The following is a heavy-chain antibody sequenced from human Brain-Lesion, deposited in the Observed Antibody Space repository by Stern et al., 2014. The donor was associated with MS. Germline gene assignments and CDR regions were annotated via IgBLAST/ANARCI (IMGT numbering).Heavy chain of an antibody. V-gene: IGHV1-24*01. CDR2: FDPEDGET. J-gene: IGHJ4*02. Sequence: VHLVESGAEVKKPGASVKVSCKVSGYTLPALSMHWVRQAPRQGLAWMGGFDPEDGETIYAQKFQGRVTMTEDTSTDTAYMELSSLRSEDTAVYYCATLSPGAGGNYYRHFDYWGQGTLVTVSS. CDR3: ATLSPGAGGNYYRHFDY. CDR1: GYTLPALS. D-gene: IGHD1-26*01.